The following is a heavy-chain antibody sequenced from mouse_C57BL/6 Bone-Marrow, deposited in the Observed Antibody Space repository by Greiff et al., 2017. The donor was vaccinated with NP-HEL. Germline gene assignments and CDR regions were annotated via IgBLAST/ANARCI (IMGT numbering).Heavy chain of an antibody. CDR2: IHPNSGST. CDR1: GYTFTSYW. J-gene: IGHJ2*01. Sequence: QVQLQQPGAELVKPGASVKLSCKASGYTFTSYWMHWVKQRPGQGLEWIGMIHPNSGSTNYNEKFKSKATLTVDKSSSTAYMQLSSLTSEDSAVYYCARSYDGYPRVGYWGQGTTLTVSS. V-gene: IGHV1-64*01. D-gene: IGHD2-3*01. CDR3: ARSYDGYPRVGY.